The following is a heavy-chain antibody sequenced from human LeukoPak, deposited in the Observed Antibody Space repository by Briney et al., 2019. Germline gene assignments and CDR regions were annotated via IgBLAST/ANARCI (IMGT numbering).Heavy chain of an antibody. V-gene: IGHV3-48*01. CDR1: GFTFSSYS. J-gene: IGHJ4*02. D-gene: IGHD3-10*01. CDR3: ARDGGFGGLSITGTFDY. CDR2: ISSTSRTV. Sequence: HPGGSLRLSCAASGFTFSSYSMNWVRQAPGKGLEWLSFISSTSRTVYYADSVKGRFTISRDNAKNSLYLQMNSLRAEDTAVYYCARDGGFGGLSITGTFDYWGQGTLVTVSS.